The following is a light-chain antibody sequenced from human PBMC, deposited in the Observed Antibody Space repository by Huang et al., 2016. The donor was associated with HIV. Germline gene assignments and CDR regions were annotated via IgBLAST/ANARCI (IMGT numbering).Light chain of an antibody. CDR1: QSLSSD. Sequence: EIVMTQSPATLSVSPGERATLSCRASQSLSSDLAWYQQKPGQAPGLLIYAASTRASGIPARFSGSGSGTEFTLTISSLQSEDFAVYYCQQYYDWPITFGQGTRLQIK. V-gene: IGKV3-15*01. CDR3: QQYYDWPIT. J-gene: IGKJ5*01. CDR2: AAS.